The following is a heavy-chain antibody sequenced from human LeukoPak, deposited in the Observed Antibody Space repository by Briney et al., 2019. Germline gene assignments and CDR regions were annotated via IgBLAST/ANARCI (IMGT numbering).Heavy chain of an antibody. CDR2: IYYSGST. V-gene: IGHV4-59*01. J-gene: IGHJ3*02. CDR1: GGSISSYY. D-gene: IGHD4-17*01. Sequence: PSETLSLTCTVSGGSISSYYWSWIRQPPGKGLEWIGYIYYSGSTNYNPSLKSRVTISVDTSKNQFSLKLSSVTAADTAVYYCARAPIYGDYAYFAFDIWGQGTMVTVSS. CDR3: ARAPIYGDYAYFAFDI.